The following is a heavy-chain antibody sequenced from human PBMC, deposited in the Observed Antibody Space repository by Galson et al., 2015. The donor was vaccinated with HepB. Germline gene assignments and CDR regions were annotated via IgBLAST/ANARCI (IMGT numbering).Heavy chain of an antibody. CDR1: GFTFSGYY. J-gene: IGHJ4*02. CDR2: ISSSSSYT. V-gene: IGHV3-11*06. CDR3: ARDRGGLRLFDY. D-gene: IGHD5-12*01. Sequence: LRLSCAASGFTFSGYYMSWIRQAPGKGLEWVSYISSSSSYTNYADSVKGRFTISRDNAKNSLYLQMNSLRAEDTAVYYCARDRGGLRLFDYWGQGTLVTVSS.